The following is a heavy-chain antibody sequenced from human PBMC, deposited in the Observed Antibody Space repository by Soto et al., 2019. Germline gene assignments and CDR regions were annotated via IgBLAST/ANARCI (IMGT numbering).Heavy chain of an antibody. CDR1: GYTFTSYA. CDR3: ARSGYCSSTSCNRDFDY. V-gene: IGHV1-3*01. CDR2: INAGNGNT. Sequence: QVQLVQSGAEVMKPGASVKVSCKASGYTFTSYAMHWVRQAPGQRRAWMGWINAGNGNTKYSQKLQGRVTITRDTSATTYYMVLSSLSSENTAVYYCARSGYCSSTSCNRDFDYWGQGTLVTVSS. D-gene: IGHD2-2*01. J-gene: IGHJ4*02.